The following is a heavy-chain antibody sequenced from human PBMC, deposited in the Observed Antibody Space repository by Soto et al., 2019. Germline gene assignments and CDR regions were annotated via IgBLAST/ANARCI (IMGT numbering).Heavy chain of an antibody. D-gene: IGHD2-15*01. CDR1: GYSFTSYW. CDR3: ARRERYCSGGSCYSGDAFDI. Sequence: GESLKISCKGSGYSFTSYWISWVRQMPGKGLEWMGRIDPSDSYTNYSPSFQGRVTISADKSISTAYLQWSSLKASDTAMYYCARRERYCSGGSCYSGDAFDIWGQGTMVTVSS. V-gene: IGHV5-10-1*01. CDR2: IDPSDSYT. J-gene: IGHJ3*02.